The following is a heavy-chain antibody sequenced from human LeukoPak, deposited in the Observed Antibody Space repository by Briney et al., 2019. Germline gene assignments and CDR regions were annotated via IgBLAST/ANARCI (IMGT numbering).Heavy chain of an antibody. V-gene: IGHV4-59*01. J-gene: IGHJ6*02. Sequence: SETLSLTCTVSGGSISSYYWTWIRQPPGRGLEWIGYIYYSGSTNYNPSLKSRVTISVDTSKNQFSLKLTSVTAADMAVYYCARPQYGDYYYGMDVWGQGTTVTVSS. CDR2: IYYSGST. D-gene: IGHD4-17*01. CDR1: GGSISSYY. CDR3: ARPQYGDYYYGMDV.